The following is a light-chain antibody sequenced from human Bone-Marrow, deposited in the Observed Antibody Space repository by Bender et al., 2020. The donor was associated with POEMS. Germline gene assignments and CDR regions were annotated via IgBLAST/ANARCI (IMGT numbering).Light chain of an antibody. CDR2: RNV. CDR3: AAWDDSLNAWV. CDR1: NSNIRDTY. J-gene: IGLJ3*02. V-gene: IGLV1-47*01. Sequence: QSVLIQPPSASGTPRQRVTIPCSGSNSNIRDTYVYWYQQVAGTAPELLIYRNVQRPSGVPDRFSGSKSGSSASLAISGLRSEDEADYYCAAWDDSLNAWVFGGGTKLTVL.